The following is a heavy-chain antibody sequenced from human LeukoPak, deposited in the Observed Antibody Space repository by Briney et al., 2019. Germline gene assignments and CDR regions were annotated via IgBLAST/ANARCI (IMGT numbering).Heavy chain of an antibody. D-gene: IGHD3-9*01. Sequence: NPSETLSLTCAVYGGSITGYYWSWIRQTPGRGLEWVGEIHYTGATSYNPSLKSRATTSTDTSKNQFSLRLSSVTAADTAVYYCARGNILTGYCFDFWGQGALVTVSS. V-gene: IGHV4-34*01. CDR1: GGSITGYY. CDR3: ARGNILTGYCFDF. CDR2: IHYTGAT. J-gene: IGHJ4*02.